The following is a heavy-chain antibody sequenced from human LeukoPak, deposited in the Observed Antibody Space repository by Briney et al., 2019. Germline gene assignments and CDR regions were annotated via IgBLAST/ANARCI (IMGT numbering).Heavy chain of an antibody. Sequence: GGSLRLSCAASGFTFSNAWMSWVRQAPGKGLEWVSYISSSSSTIYYADSVKGRFTISRDNAKNSLYLQMNSLRAEDTAVYYCARDKGSEYYYYYYMDVWGKGTTVTVSS. CDR3: ARDKGSEYYYYYYMDV. V-gene: IGHV3-48*01. CDR1: GFTFSNAW. J-gene: IGHJ6*03. CDR2: ISSSSSTI.